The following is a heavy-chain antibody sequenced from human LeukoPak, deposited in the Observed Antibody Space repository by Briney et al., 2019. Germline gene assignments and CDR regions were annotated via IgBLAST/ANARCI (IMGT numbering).Heavy chain of an antibody. V-gene: IGHV3-7*01. J-gene: IGHJ4*02. D-gene: IGHD3-10*01. CDR2: IKQDGSEK. CDR3: ARAQLDYYGSGSSFDY. Sequence: GALRLSCAATGFTFSSYEMNWVRQAPGKGLEGVADIKQDGSEKYYVDSVKGRFTISRDNAKNSLYLQMNSLRAEDTAVYYCARAQLDYYGSGSSFDYWGQGTLVTVS. CDR1: GFTFSSYE.